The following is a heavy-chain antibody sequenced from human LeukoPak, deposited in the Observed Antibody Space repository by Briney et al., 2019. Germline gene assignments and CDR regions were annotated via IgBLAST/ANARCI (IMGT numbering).Heavy chain of an antibody. V-gene: IGHV4-39*01. CDR3: ARLNDYFDY. CDR1: GGSISSSSYY. D-gene: IGHD2-8*01. J-gene: IGHJ4*02. CDR2: IYYSGST. Sequence: PSETLPLTGTVSGGSISSSSYYWGWIRQPPGKGLEWIGSIYYSGSTYYNPYLKSRVTISVDTSKNQFSLKLSSVTAADTAVYYCARLNDYFDYWGQGSLVSVSS.